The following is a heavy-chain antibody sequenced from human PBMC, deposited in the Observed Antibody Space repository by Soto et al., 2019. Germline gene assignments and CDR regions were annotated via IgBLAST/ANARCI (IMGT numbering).Heavy chain of an antibody. CDR3: ASGRAWYSGSYPEDDAFDI. CDR1: GGSISSYY. Sequence: QVQLQESGPGLVKPSETLSLTCTVSGGSISSYYWSWIRQPAGKGLEWIGRIYTSGSTNYNPSLKSRVTMSVDTSKNQFSLKLSSVTAADTAVYYCASGRAWYSGSYPEDDAFDIWGQGTMVTVSS. V-gene: IGHV4-4*07. CDR2: IYTSGST. D-gene: IGHD1-26*01. J-gene: IGHJ3*02.